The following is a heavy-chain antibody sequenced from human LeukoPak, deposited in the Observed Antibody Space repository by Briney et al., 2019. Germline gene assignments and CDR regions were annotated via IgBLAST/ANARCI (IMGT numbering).Heavy chain of an antibody. CDR3: ARHSMSTDAFDI. V-gene: IGHV4-39*01. Sequence: PSETLSLTCTVSGGSISSSSYYWGWIRQPPGKGLEWIGSIYYSGSTYYNPSLKSRVTISVDTSKNQFSLKLSSVTAADTAVYYCARHSMSTDAFDIWGQGTTVTVSS. J-gene: IGHJ3*02. CDR1: GGSISSSSYY. CDR2: IYYSGST.